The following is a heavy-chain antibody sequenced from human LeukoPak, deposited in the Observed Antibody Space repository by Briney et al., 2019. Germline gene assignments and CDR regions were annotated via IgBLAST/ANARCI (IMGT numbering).Heavy chain of an antibody. CDR1: GGSISSGGYY. CDR3: ARGRNLYDFWSGYIS. V-gene: IGHV4-31*03. D-gene: IGHD3-3*01. Sequence: PSQTLSFTCTVSGGSISSGGYYWSWIRQHPGKGLEWIGYIYYSGSTYYNPSLKSRVTISVDTSKNQFSLKLSSVTAADTAVYYCARGRNLYDFWSGYISWGQGTLVTVSS. CDR2: IYYSGST. J-gene: IGHJ4*02.